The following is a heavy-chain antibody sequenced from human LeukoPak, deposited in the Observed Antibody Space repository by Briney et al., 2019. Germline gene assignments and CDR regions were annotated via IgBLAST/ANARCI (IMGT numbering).Heavy chain of an antibody. Sequence: SETLSLTCTVSGGSISSYYWNWIRQPPGKGLEWIGYIYYSGSTNYNPSLKSRVTISVDTSKNQFSLNLSSVTAADTAVYYCVRRLTTAAGPSFDYWGQGTLVTVSS. V-gene: IGHV4-59*08. D-gene: IGHD6-13*01. CDR3: VRRLTTAAGPSFDY. CDR2: IYYSGST. CDR1: GGSISSYY. J-gene: IGHJ4*02.